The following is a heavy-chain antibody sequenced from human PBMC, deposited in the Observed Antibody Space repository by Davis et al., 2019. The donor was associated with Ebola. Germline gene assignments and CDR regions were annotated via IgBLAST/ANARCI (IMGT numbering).Heavy chain of an antibody. CDR2: IYHSGST. D-gene: IGHD5-12*01. J-gene: IGHJ3*02. Sequence: SETLSLTCTVSGGSIISSSSYWGWIRQPPRKGLEWIGSIYHSGSTYYNPSLKSRVTISVDTSKNQFSLKLSSVTAADTAVYYCARVATEIHDAFDIWGQGTMVTVSS. V-gene: IGHV4-39*07. CDR1: GGSIISSSSY. CDR3: ARVATEIHDAFDI.